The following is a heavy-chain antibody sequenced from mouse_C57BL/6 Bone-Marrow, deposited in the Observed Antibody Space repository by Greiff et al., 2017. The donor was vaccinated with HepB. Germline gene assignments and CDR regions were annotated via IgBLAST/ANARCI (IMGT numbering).Heavy chain of an antibody. D-gene: IGHD1-1*01. CDR1: GFTFSSYA. V-gene: IGHV5-9-1*02. Sequence: EVKLVESGEGLVKPGGSLKLSCAASGFTFSSYAMSWVRQTPEKRLEWVAYISSGGDYIYYADTVKGRFTISRDNARNTLCLQMSSLKSEDTAMFYGTRGTYSYGSSAYFDYWGQGTTLTVSS. J-gene: IGHJ2*01. CDR2: ISSGGDYI. CDR3: TRGTYSYGSSAYFDY.